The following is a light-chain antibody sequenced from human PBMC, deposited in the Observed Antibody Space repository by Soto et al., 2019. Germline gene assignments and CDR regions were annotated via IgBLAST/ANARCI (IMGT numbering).Light chain of an antibody. CDR2: AAS. J-gene: IGKJ1*01. CDR1: QSISSY. Sequence: DIEMTQSPSYLSASVGDRVTRTCRASQSISSYLHWYHQKPGKAPKLLIYAASNLQSGVPSRFSASGSGTDFTLTLNSLQPEYFAAYYCQQGYSTPWTFGQGTMVDIK. CDR3: QQGYSTPWT. V-gene: IGKV1-39*01.